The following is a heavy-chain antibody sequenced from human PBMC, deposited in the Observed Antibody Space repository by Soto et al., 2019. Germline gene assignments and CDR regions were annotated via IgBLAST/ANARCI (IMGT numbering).Heavy chain of an antibody. CDR3: VAGSPFEY. D-gene: IGHD2-21*01. V-gene: IGHV3-15*05. J-gene: IGHJ4*02. Sequence: PGGSLRLSCAASGFIFRDAWISWVRQAPGKGLEWIGRVKGKSEGGTTDYAALVKGRFTVSRDDSINTVSLQMDSLKMEDTAVYFCVAGSPFEYWGQGTLVTVSS. CDR1: GFIFRDAW. CDR2: VKGKSEGGTT.